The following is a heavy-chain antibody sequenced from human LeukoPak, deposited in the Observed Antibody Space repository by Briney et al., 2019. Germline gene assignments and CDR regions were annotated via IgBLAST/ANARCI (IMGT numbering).Heavy chain of an antibody. J-gene: IGHJ4*02. D-gene: IGHD2/OR15-2a*01. CDR3: TKDLDTYHFGNFDY. Sequence: GGSLRLSCAASGFTFSSYWMHWVRQAPGRGLEWVSAISGSGGTTYYADSVKGRFTISRDNSKNTLYLQMNSLRAEDTAVYYCTKDLDTYHFGNFDYWGQGTLVTVSS. CDR2: ISGSGGTT. V-gene: IGHV3-23*01. CDR1: GFTFSSYW.